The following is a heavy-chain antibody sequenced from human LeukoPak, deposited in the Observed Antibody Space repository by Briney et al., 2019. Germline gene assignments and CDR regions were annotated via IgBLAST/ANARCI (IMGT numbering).Heavy chain of an antibody. Sequence: SETLSLTCTVSGGSISSYYWSWIRQPPGKGLEWIGYIYYSGSTNYNPSLKSRVTISVDTSKNQFSLKLSSVTAADTAVYYCARRREGEYYFDYWGQGTLVTVSS. D-gene: IGHD3-16*01. CDR1: GGSISSYY. CDR3: ARRREGEYYFDY. V-gene: IGHV4-59*08. J-gene: IGHJ4*02. CDR2: IYYSGST.